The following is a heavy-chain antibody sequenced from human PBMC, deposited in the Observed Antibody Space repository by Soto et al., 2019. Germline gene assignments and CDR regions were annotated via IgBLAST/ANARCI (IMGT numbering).Heavy chain of an antibody. Sequence: QVQLQESGPGLVKPSETLSLTCTVSGGSISSYYWSWIRQPPGKGLEWIGYMYYSGRTNYNPSLKSRVTILVDSSKNQFYLRLSSATAAHTAVYYCASVTYYDFWSGYYAFDIWGQGTMVTVSS. J-gene: IGHJ3*02. D-gene: IGHD3-3*01. CDR1: GGSISSYY. V-gene: IGHV4-59*01. CDR3: ASVTYYDFWSGYYAFDI. CDR2: MYYSGRT.